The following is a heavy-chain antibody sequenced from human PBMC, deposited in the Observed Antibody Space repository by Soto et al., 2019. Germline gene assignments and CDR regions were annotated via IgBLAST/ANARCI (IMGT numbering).Heavy chain of an antibody. V-gene: IGHV4-39*01. J-gene: IGHJ1*01. CDR2: IYYSGST. Sequence: SETLSLTCTVSGGSISSSSYYWGWIRQPPGKGLEWIGSIYYSGSTYYNPSLKSRVTISVDTSKNQFSLKLSSVTAADTAVYYCARQERYSSSWYGYFQHWGQGTLVTVSS. D-gene: IGHD6-13*01. CDR1: GGSISSSSYY. CDR3: ARQERYSSSWYGYFQH.